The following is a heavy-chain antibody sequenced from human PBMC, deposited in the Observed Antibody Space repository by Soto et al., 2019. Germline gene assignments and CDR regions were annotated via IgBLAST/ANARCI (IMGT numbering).Heavy chain of an antibody. CDR1: GFTFSSYA. Sequence: QVQLVESGGGVVQPGRSLRLSCAASGFTFSSYAMHWVRQAPGKELEWVAVISYDGSNKYYADSVKGRFTISRDNSKNTLDLQMNSLRAEDTAVYYCARDVARGFDYWGQGTLVTVSS. CDR3: ARDVARGFDY. V-gene: IGHV3-30-3*01. J-gene: IGHJ4*02. CDR2: ISYDGSNK.